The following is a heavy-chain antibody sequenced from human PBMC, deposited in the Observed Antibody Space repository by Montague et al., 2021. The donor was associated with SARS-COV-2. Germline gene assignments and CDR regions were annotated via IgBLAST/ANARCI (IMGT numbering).Heavy chain of an antibody. CDR3: ARVKTGPYVPFDF. CDR1: GFTFTSYS. CDR2: VSFNGTKQ. V-gene: IGHV3-30*04. Sequence: SLRLSCAASGFTFTSYSMHWVRQAPGKGLEWLAIVSFNGTKQYYAGSVNGRFTISRDNSKNTLFLLMNSLRAEDTAVYFCARVKTGPYVPFDFWGQGTLVTVSS. J-gene: IGHJ4*02. D-gene: IGHD1-1*01.